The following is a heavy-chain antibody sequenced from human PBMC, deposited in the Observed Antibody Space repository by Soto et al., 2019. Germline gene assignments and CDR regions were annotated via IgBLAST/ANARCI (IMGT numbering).Heavy chain of an antibody. CDR3: ASGMSSGWPHDTFAI. J-gene: IGHJ3*02. Sequence: EVQLVESGGGLVQPGGSLRLSCAASGFTFSNYWMQWVRQAPGKGLVWVSRITSDGSSTTYADSVRGRFTISRDNAKNTLYLQMNGLRADDTAVYYCASGMSSGWPHDTFAIWGQGTMVTVSS. D-gene: IGHD6-19*01. CDR2: ITSDGSST. CDR1: GFTFSNYW. V-gene: IGHV3-74*01.